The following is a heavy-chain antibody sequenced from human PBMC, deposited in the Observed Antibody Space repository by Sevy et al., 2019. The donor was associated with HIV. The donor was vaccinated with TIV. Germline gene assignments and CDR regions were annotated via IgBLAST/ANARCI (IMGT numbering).Heavy chain of an antibody. CDR2: ISSSGNYI. J-gene: IGHJ3*02. D-gene: IGHD3-10*01. V-gene: IGHV3-21*01. CDR3: ARPYGSGSWEAFDI. Sequence: GGSLRLSCAASRFTFNTYTMNWVRQAPGEGLEWVSSISSSGNYIYYADSVKGRFTISRDNAKNSLFLQMNNLRAEDTAVYYCARPYGSGSWEAFDIWGQGTMVTVSS. CDR1: RFTFNTYT.